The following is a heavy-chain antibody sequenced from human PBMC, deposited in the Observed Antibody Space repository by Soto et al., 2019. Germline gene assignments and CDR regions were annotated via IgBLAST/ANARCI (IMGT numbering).Heavy chain of an antibody. J-gene: IGHJ6*03. V-gene: IGHV3-66*01. Sequence: PGGSLRLSCAASGFTVSSNYMSWVRQAPGKGLEWVSVIYGGGSTYYADSVKGRFTISRDNSKNTLYLQMNSLRAEDTAVYYCARGAYCSSTSCYAPINYYYYYMDVWAKGPRS. CDR2: IYGGGST. CDR3: ARGAYCSSTSCYAPINYYYYYMDV. D-gene: IGHD2-2*01. CDR1: GFTVSSNY.